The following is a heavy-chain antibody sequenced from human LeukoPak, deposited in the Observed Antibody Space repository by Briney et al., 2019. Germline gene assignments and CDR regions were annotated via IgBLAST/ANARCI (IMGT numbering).Heavy chain of an antibody. Sequence: PGGSLRLYCAASGFTFSSYGMHWVRQAPGKGLEWVAFIRYDGSNKYYADSVKGRFTISRDNSKNTLYLQMNSLRAEDTVVYYCAKDLGYCSSTSCYSAFDIWGQGTMVTVSS. CDR3: AKDLGYCSSTSCYSAFDI. CDR1: GFTFSSYG. V-gene: IGHV3-30*02. D-gene: IGHD2-2*02. CDR2: IRYDGSNK. J-gene: IGHJ3*02.